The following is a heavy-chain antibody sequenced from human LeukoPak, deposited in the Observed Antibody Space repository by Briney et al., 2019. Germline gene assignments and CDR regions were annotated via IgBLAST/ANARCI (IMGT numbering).Heavy chain of an antibody. CDR3: GREVLQYFDDRWLDP. J-gene: IGHJ5*02. V-gene: IGHV3-7*01. CDR1: GFTLSSYA. Sequence: GGSLRLSCAASGFTLSSYAMSWVRQAPGKGLEWVANIKQDGSEKYSVDSVKGRFTISRDNAKNSLYLQMNSLRAEDTAVYYCGREVLQYFDDRWLDPWGQGTLVTVSS. CDR2: IKQDGSEK. D-gene: IGHD3-9*01.